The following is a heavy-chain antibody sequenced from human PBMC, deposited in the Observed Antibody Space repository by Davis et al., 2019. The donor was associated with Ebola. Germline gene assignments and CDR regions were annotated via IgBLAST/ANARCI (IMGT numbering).Heavy chain of an antibody. J-gene: IGHJ4*02. Sequence: AASVKVSCKASGYTFTSYGISWVRQAPGQGLEWMGWITAYNGNTNYAQKLQGRVTMTTDTSTSTAYMALWSLRFDDTAVYYCAREGMHYDILTAYNGADFWGQGTLVTVSS. CDR2: ITAYNGNT. D-gene: IGHD3-9*01. V-gene: IGHV1-18*04. CDR3: AREGMHYDILTAYNGADF. CDR1: GYTFTSYG.